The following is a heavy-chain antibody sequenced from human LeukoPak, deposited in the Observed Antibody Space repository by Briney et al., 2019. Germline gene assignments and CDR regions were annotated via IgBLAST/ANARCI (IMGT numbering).Heavy chain of an antibody. J-gene: IGHJ2*01. D-gene: IGHD1-7*01. CDR1: GFTVSSSF. V-gene: IGHV3-53*01. CDR2: IYSGGST. CDR3: AKTTGSNLWYFDL. Sequence: GGSLRLSCAASGFTVSSSFMSWVRQAPGKGLEWVSVIYSGGSTYYADSVKGRFTISRDNSKNTLYLQMNSLRAEDTAVYYCAKTTGSNLWYFDLWGRGTLVTVSS.